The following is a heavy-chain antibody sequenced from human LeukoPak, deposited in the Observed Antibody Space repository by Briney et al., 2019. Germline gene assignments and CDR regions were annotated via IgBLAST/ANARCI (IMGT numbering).Heavy chain of an antibody. CDR3: ARAGGRYFDSNWFDP. Sequence: SETLSLTCTASGGSISSSSYYWGWIRQPPGKGLEWIGTIYYSGSTYYNPSLRSRVTISVDTSKNQFSLKLSSVTAADTAVYYCARAGGRYFDSNWFDPWGQGTLVTVSS. D-gene: IGHD3-9*01. CDR2: IYYSGST. J-gene: IGHJ5*02. CDR1: GGSISSSSYY. V-gene: IGHV4-39*07.